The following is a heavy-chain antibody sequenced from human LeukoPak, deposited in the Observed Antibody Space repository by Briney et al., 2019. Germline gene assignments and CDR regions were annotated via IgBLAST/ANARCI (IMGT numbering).Heavy chain of an antibody. J-gene: IGHJ6*02. V-gene: IGHV4-34*01. CDR1: GGSFSGYY. D-gene: IGHD6-13*01. Sequence: NPSETLSLTCAVYGGSFSGYYWSWIRQPPGKGLEWIGEINHSGSTNYNPSLKSRVTISVDTSKNQFSLKLSSVTAADTAVYYCARHRRRSWYESYYYYYGMDVWGQGTTVTVSS. CDR3: ARHRRRSWYESYYYYYGMDV. CDR2: INHSGST.